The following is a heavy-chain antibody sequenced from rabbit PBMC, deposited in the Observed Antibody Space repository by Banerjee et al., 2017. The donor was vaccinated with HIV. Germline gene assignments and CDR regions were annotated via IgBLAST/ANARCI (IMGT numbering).Heavy chain of an antibody. Sequence: QEQLEESGGDLVKPEGSLTLTCTASGFTISTSYWICWVRQAPGKGLEWIACIYAGGDGTAHYASWAKGRFTISKTSSTTVTLQMTSLTVADTATYFCARDPNNVGYVGYAYVPDYFDLWGPGTLVTVS. D-gene: IGHD6-1*01. J-gene: IGHJ4*01. CDR1: GFTISTSYW. CDR3: ARDPNNVGYVGYAYVPDYFDL. V-gene: IGHV1S45*01. CDR2: IYAGGDGTA.